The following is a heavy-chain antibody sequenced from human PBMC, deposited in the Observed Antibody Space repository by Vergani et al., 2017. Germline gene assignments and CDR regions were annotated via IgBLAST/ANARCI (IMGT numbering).Heavy chain of an antibody. CDR3: ARPQQQLRYWYFDL. CDR2: IYYSGST. Sequence: QLQLQESGPGLVKPSETLSLTCTVPGGSISSSSYYWGWIRQPPGKGLEWIGSIYYSGSTYYNPSLKSRVTISVDTSKNQFSLKLSSVTAADTAVYYCARPQQQLRYWYFDLWGRGTLVTVSS. J-gene: IGHJ2*01. V-gene: IGHV4-39*01. CDR1: GGSISSSSYY. D-gene: IGHD6-13*01.